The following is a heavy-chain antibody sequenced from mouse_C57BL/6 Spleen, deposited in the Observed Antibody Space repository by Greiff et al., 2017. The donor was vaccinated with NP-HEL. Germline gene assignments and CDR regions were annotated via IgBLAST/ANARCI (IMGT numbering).Heavy chain of an antibody. CDR1: GYTFPSYW. J-gene: IGHJ1*03. V-gene: IGHV1-55*01. Sequence: VQLQQPGAELVKPGASVKMSCTASGYTFPSYWITWVKQRPGQGLEWIGDIYPGSGSINYTETFKSQATLTVDTSSSTAYMQLSSLTSEDSAVYYCARKGSPYWYFDVWGTGTTVTVSS. CDR3: ARKGSPYWYFDV. D-gene: IGHD1-1*01. CDR2: IYPGSGSI.